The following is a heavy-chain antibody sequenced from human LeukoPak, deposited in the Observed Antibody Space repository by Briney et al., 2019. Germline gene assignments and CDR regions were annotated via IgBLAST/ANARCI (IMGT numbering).Heavy chain of an antibody. CDR1: GFTFSSYA. CDR3: ASQTVTTARVSGY. CDR2: ISGSGGST. V-gene: IGHV3-23*01. Sequence: GGSLRLSCAASGFTFSSYAMSWVRQAPGKGLEWVSAISGSGGSTYYADSVKGRFTISRDNAKNSLYLQMNSLRAEDTAVYYCASQTVTTARVSGYWGQGTLVTVSS. D-gene: IGHD4-17*01. J-gene: IGHJ4*02.